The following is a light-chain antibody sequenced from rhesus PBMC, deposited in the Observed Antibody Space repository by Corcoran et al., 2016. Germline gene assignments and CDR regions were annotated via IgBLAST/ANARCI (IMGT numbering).Light chain of an antibody. V-gene: IGKV1-22*01. CDR2: QAA. CDR3: QQYNRRPYS. CDR1: QDINRW. Sequence: DIHMTQSLSSLSASVGDTVTITCRASQDINRWLAWYQQKPGKAPRLFLYQAATFQSGVPSRFSGSGSGTDFTLTITSLQSEDFATYCCQQYNRRPYSFGQGTKVEIE. J-gene: IGKJ2*01.